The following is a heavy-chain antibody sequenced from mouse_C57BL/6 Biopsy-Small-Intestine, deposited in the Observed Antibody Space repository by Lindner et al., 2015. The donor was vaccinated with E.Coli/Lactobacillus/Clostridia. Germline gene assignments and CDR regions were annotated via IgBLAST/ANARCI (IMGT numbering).Heavy chain of an antibody. CDR1: GFTFSDYG. CDR3: TRQGRDYYAMDY. Sequence: VQLQESGGGLVKPGGSLKLSCAASGFTFSDYGMHWVRQAPEKGLEWIAYISSGSSTIYYADSVKGRFTISRDNAQNTLFLQMTGLRSEDTAMYYCTRQGRDYYAMDYWGQGTSVTVSS. V-gene: IGHV5-17*01. CDR2: ISSGSSTI. J-gene: IGHJ4*01.